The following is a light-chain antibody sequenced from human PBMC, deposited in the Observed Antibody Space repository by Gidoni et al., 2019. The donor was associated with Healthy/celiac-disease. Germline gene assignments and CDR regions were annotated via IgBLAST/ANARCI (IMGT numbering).Light chain of an antibody. V-gene: IGLV1-47*01. J-gene: IGLJ3*02. CDR3: AAWDDSLSVYWV. Sequence: QSVLTQPPSASVTPGQRVTISCSGSSSNIGSNYVYWYQQLPGTAPKLLIYRNNQRPSGVPDRFSGSKSGTSASLAISGLRSEDEADYYCAAWDDSLSVYWVFGGGTKLTVL. CDR2: RNN. CDR1: SSNIGSNY.